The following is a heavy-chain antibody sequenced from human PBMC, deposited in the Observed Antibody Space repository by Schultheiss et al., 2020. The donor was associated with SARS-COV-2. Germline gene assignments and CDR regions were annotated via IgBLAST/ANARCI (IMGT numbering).Heavy chain of an antibody. Sequence: GGSLRLSCAASGFTFSSYAMSWVRQAPGKGLELVSAISGSGGSTYYADSVKGRFTISRDNSKNTLYLQMNSLRAEDTAIYYCANRDLDYDSSGYYLEWGQGTLVTVSS. CDR2: ISGSGGST. CDR3: ANRDLDYDSSGYYLE. D-gene: IGHD3-22*01. J-gene: IGHJ4*02. V-gene: IGHV3-23*01. CDR1: GFTFSSYA.